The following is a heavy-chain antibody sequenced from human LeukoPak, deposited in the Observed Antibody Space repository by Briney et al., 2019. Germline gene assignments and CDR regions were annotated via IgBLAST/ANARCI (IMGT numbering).Heavy chain of an antibody. CDR1: GFTFFLYG. J-gene: IGHJ4*02. D-gene: IGHD4-11*01. CDR2: IWSDGTNK. CDR3: ARDAQSGFDYSNSLQY. Sequence: GGSLRLSCAASGFTFFLYGMHWVRQAPGKGLEWVAVIWSDGTNKYYADSVKGRFSISRDDSQKRVFLQMNSLRAEETAVYSCARDAQSGFDYSNSLQYWGQGALVTVSS. V-gene: IGHV3-33*01.